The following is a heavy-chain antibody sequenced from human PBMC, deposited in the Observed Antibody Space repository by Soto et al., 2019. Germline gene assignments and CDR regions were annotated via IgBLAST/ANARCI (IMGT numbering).Heavy chain of an antibody. CDR2: IVVGSGNT. CDR3: AAGEPGGPTMVRVPYWYYGMDV. J-gene: IGHJ6*01. Sequence: SVKVCFKASGLAFTSSAFQLVRQARGQRVEWIGWIVVGSGNTNYAQKFQERVTITRDMSTSTAYMELSSLRSEDTAVYYCAAGEPGGPTMVRVPYWYYGMDVWGQGTTVTVSS. D-gene: IGHD3-10*01. CDR1: GLAFTSSA. V-gene: IGHV1-58*01.